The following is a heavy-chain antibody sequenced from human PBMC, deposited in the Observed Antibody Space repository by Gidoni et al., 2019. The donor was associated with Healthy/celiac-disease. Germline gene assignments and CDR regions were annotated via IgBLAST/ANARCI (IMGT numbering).Heavy chain of an antibody. CDR2: IRGSGGST. CDR3: AKTKGLIGGGDCYYYYYMDV. CDR1: GFTFSSYA. J-gene: IGHJ6*03. Sequence: EVQLLESGGGLVQPGGSLRLSCAASGFTFSSYAMSWVRQAPGKGLEWVSAIRGSGGSTYYADSVKGRFTISRDNSKNTLYLQMNSLRAEDTAVYYCAKTKGLIGGGDCYYYYYMDVWGKGTTVTVSS. V-gene: IGHV3-23*01. D-gene: IGHD2-21*01.